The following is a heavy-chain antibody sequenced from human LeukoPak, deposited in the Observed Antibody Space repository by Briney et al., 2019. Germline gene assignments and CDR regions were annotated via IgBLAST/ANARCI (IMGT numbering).Heavy chain of an antibody. Sequence: ASVKVSCKASGYTFTDHYMHWVRQAPGQGLEWMGIINPVGGGTTYAQHFQGRVTLTTDTSTSTAYMELRSLRSDDTAVYYCARDYPPGYDSSGHWGQGTLVTVSS. J-gene: IGHJ4*02. CDR1: GYTFTDHY. CDR2: INPVGGGT. CDR3: ARDYPPGYDSSGH. V-gene: IGHV1-46*01. D-gene: IGHD3-22*01.